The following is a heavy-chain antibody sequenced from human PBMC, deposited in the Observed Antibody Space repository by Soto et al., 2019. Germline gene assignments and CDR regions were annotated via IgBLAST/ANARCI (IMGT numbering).Heavy chain of an antibody. Sequence: KSPATLSLTCTDSGAYISYGGFSWTWIRQSPGKGLEWIGYNSHLASTHLLPSFKSRLTSSIGRTRSQFSRTLSSVTTADLAVYYFAMGGGYESFDYWGQGVLVTVS. D-gene: IGHD2-15*01. J-gene: IGHJ4*02. V-gene: IGHV4-30-2*06. CDR3: AMGGGYESFDY. CDR1: GAYISYGGFS. CDR2: NSHLAST.